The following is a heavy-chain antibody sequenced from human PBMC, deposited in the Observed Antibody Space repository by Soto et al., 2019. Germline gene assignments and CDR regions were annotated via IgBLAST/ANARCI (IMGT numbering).Heavy chain of an antibody. D-gene: IGHD3-3*01. CDR2: IWYDGSNK. J-gene: IGHJ4*02. V-gene: IGHV3-33*01. CDR3: ARVGKEYYDFWSGRDYFDY. Sequence: QVQLVESGGGVVQPGRSLRLSCAASGFTFSSYGMHWVRQAPGKGLEWVAVIWYDGSNKYYADSVKGRFTISRDNSKNTLYLQMNGLRAEDTAVYYCARVGKEYYDFWSGRDYFDYWGQGTLVTVSS. CDR1: GFTFSSYG.